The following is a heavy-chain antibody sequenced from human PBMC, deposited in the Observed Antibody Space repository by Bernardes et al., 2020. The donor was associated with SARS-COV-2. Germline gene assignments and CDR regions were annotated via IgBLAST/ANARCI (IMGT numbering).Heavy chain of an antibody. V-gene: IGHV2-5*02. D-gene: IGHD3-22*01. J-gene: IGHJ4*02. CDR2: IYWDDDK. Sequence: SVPTLVKPTQTLTLTCTFSGFSLSTSGVGVGWIRQPPGKALEWLALIYWDDDKRYSPSLKSRLTITKDTSKNQVVLTMTNMDPVDTATYYCAHWGRVVINFDYWGQGTLVTVSS. CDR1: GFSLSTSGVG. CDR3: AHWGRVVINFDY.